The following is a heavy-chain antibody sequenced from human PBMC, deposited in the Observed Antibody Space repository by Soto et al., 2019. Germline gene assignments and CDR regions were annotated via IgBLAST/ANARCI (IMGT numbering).Heavy chain of an antibody. J-gene: IGHJ5*02. D-gene: IGHD6-19*01. Sequence: PGGSLRLSCAASGFTFSSYAMSWARQAPGKGLEWVSAIRGSGGSAYYADSVKGRFTISRDNSKNTLYLQMNSLRAEDTAVYYCAKEPIAVVHNWFDPWGQGALVTVSS. CDR3: AKEPIAVVHNWFDP. V-gene: IGHV3-23*01. CDR1: GFTFSSYA. CDR2: IRGSGGSA.